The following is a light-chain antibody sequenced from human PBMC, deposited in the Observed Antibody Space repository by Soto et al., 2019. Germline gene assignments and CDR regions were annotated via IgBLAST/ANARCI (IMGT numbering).Light chain of an antibody. CDR3: QQYGSSLT. J-gene: IGKJ1*01. CDR2: GAS. CDR1: QSVGTF. V-gene: IGKV3-20*01. Sequence: EVVLTQTPGTLSLSPGGRASLSCRASQSVGTFLAWYQQRSGQAPRLLIYGASTRASGIPDRFSGSGSRTDFTLTISRLEPEDFGVYYCQQYGSSLTFGQGTKVDIK.